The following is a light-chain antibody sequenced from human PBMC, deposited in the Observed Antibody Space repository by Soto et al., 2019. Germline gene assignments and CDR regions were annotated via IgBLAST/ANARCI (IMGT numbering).Light chain of an antibody. J-gene: IGKJ5*01. V-gene: IGKV3-15*01. CDR2: GAS. CDR1: QSVSSN. Sequence: ETAMTHTPPTLSVSPGETATPSRTASQSVSSNLAWYQQKPGQAPRLLIYGASTRATGIPARFSGSGSGTEFTLTISSLQSEDFAVYYCQQYNNWPFTFGQGTRLEIK. CDR3: QQYNNWPFT.